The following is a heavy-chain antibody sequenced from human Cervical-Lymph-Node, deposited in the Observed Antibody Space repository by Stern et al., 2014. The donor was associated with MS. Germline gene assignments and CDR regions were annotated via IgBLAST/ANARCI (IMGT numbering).Heavy chain of an antibody. CDR1: GFTLKNYG. D-gene: IGHD3-3*01. J-gene: IGHJ6*02. CDR2: ALYDGTNK. CDR3: ATLIPTLSGYFHYGMDV. Sequence: QVQLGQSGGGVVQPGRSLRLSCAASGFTLKNYGMHWVRQAPGKGLEWVAGALYDGTNKYYADSVKGRFTISRDNSKNTLYLQMDSLRAEDTAVYYCATLIPTLSGYFHYGMDVWGQGTTVTVSS. V-gene: IGHV3-30*03.